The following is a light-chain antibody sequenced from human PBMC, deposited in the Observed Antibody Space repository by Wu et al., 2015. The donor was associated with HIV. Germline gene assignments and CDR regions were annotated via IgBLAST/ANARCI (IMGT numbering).Light chain of an antibody. V-gene: IGKV3-20*01. Sequence: EIVLTQSPGTLSLSPGERATLSCRASQNVNSNYLAWYQQKPGQAPRLLIYSTSSRATGIPDRFSGSGSATDFTLTISRLEPEDFAVFYCQHSGNSMLTFGGGTKVEI. CDR2: STS. CDR3: QHSGNSMLT. J-gene: IGKJ4*01. CDR1: QNVNSNY.